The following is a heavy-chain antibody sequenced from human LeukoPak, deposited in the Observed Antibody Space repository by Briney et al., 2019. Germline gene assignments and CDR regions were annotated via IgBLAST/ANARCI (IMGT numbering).Heavy chain of an antibody. CDR3: AKDIGYGSTLGYYYGMDV. CDR2: ISWNSGSI. D-gene: IGHD3-10*01. CDR1: GFTFDDYA. J-gene: IGHJ6*02. V-gene: IGHV3-9*01. Sequence: PGRSLRLSCAASGFTFDDYAMHWLRQAPGKGLEWVSGISWNSGSIGYADSVKGRFTISRDNAKNSLYLQMNSLRAEDTALYYCAKDIGYGSTLGYYYGMDVWGQGTTVTVSS.